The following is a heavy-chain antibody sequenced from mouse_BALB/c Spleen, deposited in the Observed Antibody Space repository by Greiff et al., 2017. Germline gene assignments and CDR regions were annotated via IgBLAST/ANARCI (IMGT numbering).Heavy chain of an antibody. CDR2: IWAGGST. D-gene: IGHD2-1*01. V-gene: IGHV2-9*02. J-gene: IGHJ3*01. CDR3: ASGNSAWFAY. Sequence: VHLVESGPGLVAPSQSLSITCTVSGFSLTSYGVHWVRQPPGKGLEWLGVIWAGGSTNYNSALMSRLSISKDNSKSQVFLKMNSLQTDDTAMYYCASGNSAWFAYWGQGTLVTVSA. CDR1: GFSLTSYG.